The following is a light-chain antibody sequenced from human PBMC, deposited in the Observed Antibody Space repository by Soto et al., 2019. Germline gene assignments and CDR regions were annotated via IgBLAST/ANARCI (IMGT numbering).Light chain of an antibody. J-gene: IGLJ2*01. V-gene: IGLV2-14*01. CDR2: EVS. CDR3: SSYTTSSTLVI. Sequence: QSALTQPASVSGSPGQSITISCIGTSSDVGGYNYVSWYQQHPGKAPKLMIYEVSNRPSGVSNRFSGSKSGNTASLTISGLHAEDEDDYFCSSYTTSSTLVIFGGGTKLTVL. CDR1: SSDVGGYNY.